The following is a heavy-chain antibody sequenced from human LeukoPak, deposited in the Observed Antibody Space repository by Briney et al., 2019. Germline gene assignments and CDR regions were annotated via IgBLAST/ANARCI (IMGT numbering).Heavy chain of an antibody. V-gene: IGHV4-39*01. CDR3: ARGDYYDSGGYHQRYYYGMDV. Sequence: SETLSLTCTVSGGSISSSSYYWGWIRQPPGKGLEWIGSIYYSGSTYYNPSLKSRVTISVDTSKNQFSLKLSSVTAADTAVYYCARGDYYDSGGYHQRYYYGMDVWGQGTTVTVSS. CDR1: GGSISSSSYY. J-gene: IGHJ6*02. D-gene: IGHD3-22*01. CDR2: IYYSGST.